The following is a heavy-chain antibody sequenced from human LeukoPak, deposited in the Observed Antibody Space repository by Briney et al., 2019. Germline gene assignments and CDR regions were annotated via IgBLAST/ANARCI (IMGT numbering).Heavy chain of an antibody. V-gene: IGHV4-59*01. D-gene: IGHD4-17*01. CDR2: IYYSGST. CDR3: ARFRLGDYIFDI. Sequence: SETLSLTCTVSGVSITSYYWSWIRQPPGKGLEWIGYIYYSGSTNYNPSLKSRVTISVDTSKNQFSLKLSSVTAADTAVYYCARFRLGDYIFDIWGQGTMVTVSS. J-gene: IGHJ3*02. CDR1: GVSITSYY.